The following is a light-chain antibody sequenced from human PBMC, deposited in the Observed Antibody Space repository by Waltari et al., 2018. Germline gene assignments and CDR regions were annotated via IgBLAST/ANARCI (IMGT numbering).Light chain of an antibody. CDR1: QSIISS. J-gene: IGKJ4*01. V-gene: IGKV1-9*01. CDR2: AAS. CDR3: QQLNSYPLT. Sequence: TCRASQSIISSLAWYHQKPGQAPKLLIYAASALQSGVPSRFSGSGSGTDFTLTISSLQPEDFATYYCQQLNSYPLTFGGGTKVEIK.